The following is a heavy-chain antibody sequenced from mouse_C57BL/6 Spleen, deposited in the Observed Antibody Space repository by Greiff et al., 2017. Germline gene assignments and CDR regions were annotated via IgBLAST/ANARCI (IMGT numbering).Heavy chain of an antibody. D-gene: IGHD1-1*01. CDR2: IHPNSGST. J-gene: IGHJ1*03. CDR1: GYTFTSYW. CDR3: ARVPYYYGSSEGYFDV. Sequence: VQLQQPGAELVKPGASVKLSCKASGYTFTSYWMHWVKQRPGQGLEWIGMIHPNSGSTNYNEKFKSKATLTVDKSSSTAYMQLSSLTSEDSAVYYCARVPYYYGSSEGYFDVWGTGTTVTFSS. V-gene: IGHV1-64*01.